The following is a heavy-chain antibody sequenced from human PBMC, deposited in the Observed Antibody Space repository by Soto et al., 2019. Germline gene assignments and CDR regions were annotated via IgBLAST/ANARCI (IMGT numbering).Heavy chain of an antibody. D-gene: IGHD1-1*01. CDR3: ATEQLEPRNYYYHGMGV. CDR1: GGTFGTNT. CDR2: IIPIFGTT. Sequence: QVLLVQSGAEVKRPGSSVKVSCKTSGGTFGTNTLSWVRQAPGQVLEWMGGIIPIFGTTNYAQKFQGRVTITADASTSTADMELSSLRSEDTAIYSCATEQLEPRNYYYHGMGVWGQGTTVTVSS. J-gene: IGHJ6*02. V-gene: IGHV1-69*01.